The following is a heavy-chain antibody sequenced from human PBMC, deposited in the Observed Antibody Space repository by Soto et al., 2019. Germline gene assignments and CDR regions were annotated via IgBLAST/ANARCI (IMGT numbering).Heavy chain of an antibody. J-gene: IGHJ1*01. CDR3: ARETGENWTYEAH. V-gene: IGHV4-4*07. D-gene: IGHD1-7*01. CDR1: GAYISDFS. CDR2: ITINGNT. Sequence: SSETLSLTCRVSGAYISDFSWSWIRQPAGKGLEWIGRITINGNTQKNPSFKSRVTMSIDTSRNHFSLNLQSATAANTALYYCARETGENWTYEAHWGQGTMVTVYS.